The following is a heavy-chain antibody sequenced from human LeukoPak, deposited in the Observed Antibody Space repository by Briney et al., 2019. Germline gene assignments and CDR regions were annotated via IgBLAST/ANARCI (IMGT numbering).Heavy chain of an antibody. D-gene: IGHD2-2*01. V-gene: IGHV3-23*01. J-gene: IGHJ4*02. CDR1: GFTFTSYA. CDR2: ISGSGGST. Sequence: GGSLRLSCAASGFTFTSYAMSWVRQAPGKRLEWVPAISGSGGSTYYAESVKGRFTISRDNSKNTLYLQMNSLRAEDTAVYYCAKDPLVSSQEYFDYWGQGTLVTVSS. CDR3: AKDPLVSSQEYFDY.